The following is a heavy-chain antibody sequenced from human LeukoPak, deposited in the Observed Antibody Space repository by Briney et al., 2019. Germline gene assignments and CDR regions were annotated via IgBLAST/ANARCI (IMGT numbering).Heavy chain of an antibody. Sequence: ASVKVSCKASGYTFTSYGISWVRQAPGQGLEWMGWISAYNGNTNYAQKLQGRVTMTTDTSTSTAYMELRSLRSDDTAVYYCARDWDYGGKSGYNWFDPWGQGTLVTVSS. CDR3: ARDWDYGGKSGYNWFDP. J-gene: IGHJ5*02. V-gene: IGHV1-18*01. CDR2: ISAYNGNT. D-gene: IGHD4-23*01. CDR1: GYTFTSYG.